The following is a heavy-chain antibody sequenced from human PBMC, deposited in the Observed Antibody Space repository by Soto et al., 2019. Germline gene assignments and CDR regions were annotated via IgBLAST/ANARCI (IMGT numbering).Heavy chain of an antibody. CDR2: INVYNGNT. J-gene: IGHJ4*02. CDR3: ARSPGISGPWGY. CDR1: GYTFTSYG. Sequence: ASVKVSCKASGYTFTSYGITWVRQAPGQGLEWLGWINVYNGNTNYVQNLQGRVTMTTDTSTSTAYMELRSLTSDDTAVYYCARSPGISGPWGYWGQGTLVTVSS. D-gene: IGHD3-3*02. V-gene: IGHV1-18*01.